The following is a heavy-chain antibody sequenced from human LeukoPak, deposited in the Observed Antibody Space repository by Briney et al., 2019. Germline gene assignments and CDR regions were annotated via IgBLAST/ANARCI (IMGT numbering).Heavy chain of an antibody. Sequence: PSETLSLTCTVSGYSISSGYYWGWIRPPPGKGLEWIGSIYHSGSTYYNPSLKSRVTISVDTSKNQFSLKLSSVTAADTAVYYCARVNDWFLGAPVDGFDYWGQGTLVTVSS. J-gene: IGHJ4*02. CDR3: ARVNDWFLGAPVDGFDY. CDR1: GYSISSGYY. V-gene: IGHV4-38-2*02. D-gene: IGHD3-9*01. CDR2: IYHSGST.